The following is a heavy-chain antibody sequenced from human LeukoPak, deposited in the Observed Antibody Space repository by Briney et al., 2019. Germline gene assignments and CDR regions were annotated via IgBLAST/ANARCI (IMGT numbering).Heavy chain of an antibody. D-gene: IGHD6-6*01. Sequence: SQTLSLTCTVSGGSISSGGYSWSWLRQHPGKGLEWIGYIYYSGSTYYNPSLKSRVTISVDTSKNQFSLKLSSVTAADTAVYYCAREYSSSSLVYFDYWGQGTLVTVSS. CDR1: GGSISSGGYS. CDR3: AREYSSSSLVYFDY. J-gene: IGHJ4*02. V-gene: IGHV4-31*03. CDR2: IYYSGST.